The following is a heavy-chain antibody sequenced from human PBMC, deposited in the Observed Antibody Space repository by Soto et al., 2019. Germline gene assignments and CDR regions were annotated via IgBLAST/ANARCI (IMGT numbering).Heavy chain of an antibody. CDR1: GFTVSSNY. Sequence: EVQLVESGGGLIQAGGSLRLSCAASGFTVSSNYMSWVRQAPGKGLEWVSVIYSGGSTYYADSVKGRFTISRDSSKNTVYLQINSLGAEDTAVYYCARDSPLTSARAFDIWGQGTVVTASS. V-gene: IGHV3-53*01. J-gene: IGHJ3*02. CDR2: IYSGGST. CDR3: ARDSPLTSARAFDI.